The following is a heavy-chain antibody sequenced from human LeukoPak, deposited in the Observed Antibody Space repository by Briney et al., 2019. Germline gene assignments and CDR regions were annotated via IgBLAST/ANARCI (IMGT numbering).Heavy chain of an antibody. D-gene: IGHD3-3*01. J-gene: IGHJ4*02. CDR1: GFTFTTYS. V-gene: IGHV3-21*01. Sequence: PGGSLRLSCAASGFTFTTYSMNWVRLAPGKGLEWVSSIDTRNYETYYAGSVKGRFTISRDNARNSLFLQMRSLRSEDTAVYYCARDFRQNDFWSGFYFGGKGTLVTVSS. CDR2: IDTRNYET. CDR3: ARDFRQNDFWSGFYF.